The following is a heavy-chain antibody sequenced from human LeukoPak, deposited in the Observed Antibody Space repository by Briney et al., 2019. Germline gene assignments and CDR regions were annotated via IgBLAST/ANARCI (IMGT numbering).Heavy chain of an antibody. Sequence: GGSLRLSCAASGFTFSSYAMHWVRQAPGKGLEWVAVISYDGSNKYYADSVKGRFTISRDNSKNTLYLQMNSLRAEDTAVYYCAKVKYSSSSSFDPWGQGTLVTVSS. CDR1: GFTFSSYA. V-gene: IGHV3-30-3*01. J-gene: IGHJ5*02. CDR3: AKVKYSSSSSFDP. D-gene: IGHD6-6*01. CDR2: ISYDGSNK.